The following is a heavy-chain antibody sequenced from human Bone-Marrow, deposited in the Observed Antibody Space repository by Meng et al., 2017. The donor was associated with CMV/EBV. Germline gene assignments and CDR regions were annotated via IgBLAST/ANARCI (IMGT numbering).Heavy chain of an antibody. J-gene: IGHJ4*02. CDR2: INPNSGGT. V-gene: IGHV1-2*02. CDR1: GYTFTGYY. Sequence: ASVKVSYKASGYTFTGYYMHWVRQAPGQGLEWMGWINPNSGGTNYAQKFQGRVTMTRDTSISTAYMELSRLRSDDTAVYYCARVPAWSGSYDDLDYWGQGTLVTVSS. D-gene: IGHD1-26*01. CDR3: ARVPAWSGSYDDLDY.